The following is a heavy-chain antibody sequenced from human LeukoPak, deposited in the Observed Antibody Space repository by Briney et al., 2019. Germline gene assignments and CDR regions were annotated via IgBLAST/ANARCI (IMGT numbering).Heavy chain of an antibody. CDR2: IRHDGSDI. D-gene: IGHD3-22*01. CDR3: AKDHYGGDSSGGAIDY. V-gene: IGHV3-30*02. CDR1: GFTFSSYG. Sequence: GGSLRLSCAASGFTFSSYGMHWVRQAPGKGLEWVAFIRHDGSDIYYADSVRGRFTISRDNSKNTLYLQMNSLRAEDTAVYYCAKDHYGGDSSGGAIDYWGQGTLVTVSS. J-gene: IGHJ4*02.